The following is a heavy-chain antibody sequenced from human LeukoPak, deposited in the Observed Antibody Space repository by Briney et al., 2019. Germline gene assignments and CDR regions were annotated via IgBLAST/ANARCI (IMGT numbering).Heavy chain of an antibody. CDR3: AKSNGDYVGLWQNGDY. CDR2: ISGSGGST. V-gene: IGHV3-23*01. Sequence: PGGSLRLSCAASGFTFSSYAMSWVRQAPGKGLEWVSGISGSGGSTYYADSVKGRFTISRDNSKNTLYLQMNSLRAEDTAVYYCAKSNGDYVGLWQNGDYWGQGTLVTVSS. CDR1: GFTFSSYA. D-gene: IGHD3-16*01. J-gene: IGHJ4*02.